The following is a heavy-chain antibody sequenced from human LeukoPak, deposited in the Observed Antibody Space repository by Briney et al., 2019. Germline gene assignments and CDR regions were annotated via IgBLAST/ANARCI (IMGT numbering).Heavy chain of an antibody. CDR3: AREGSRWADENWFDP. V-gene: IGHV4-39*07. Sequence: SETLSLTCSASDGSVNSNCYYWGWIPPPPGQELEWFGSISYTGASHYSSSLESRVAISLDTSENQFSLVLASVTPADTAVYYCAREGSRWADENWFDPWGQGSLVIVSS. CDR2: ISYTGAS. J-gene: IGHJ5*02. CDR1: DGSVNSNCYY. D-gene: IGHD3-10*01.